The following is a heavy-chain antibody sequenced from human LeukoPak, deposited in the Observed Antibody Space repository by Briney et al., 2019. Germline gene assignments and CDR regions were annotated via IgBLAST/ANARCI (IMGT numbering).Heavy chain of an antibody. CDR3: AINAYCSSNSWWGNYYYYYMDV. V-gene: IGHV1-3*01. D-gene: IGHD2-2*01. Sequence: GASVKVSCKASGYTFTSYAMHWVRQAPGQRLEWMGWINAGNGNTKYSQKFQGRVTITRDTSASTAYMELSSLRSEDTAKYYCAINAYCSSNSWWGNYYYYYMDVWGKGTTVTVSS. CDR1: GYTFTSYA. J-gene: IGHJ6*03. CDR2: INAGNGNT.